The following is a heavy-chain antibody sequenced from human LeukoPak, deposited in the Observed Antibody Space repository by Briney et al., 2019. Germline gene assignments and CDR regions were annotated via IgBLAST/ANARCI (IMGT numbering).Heavy chain of an antibody. CDR2: INHSGST. V-gene: IGHV4-34*01. Sequence: SSETLSLTCAVYGGSFSSYYWSWIRQPPGKGLEWIGEINHSGSTNYNPSLKSRVTISVDTSKNQFSLKLSSVTAADTAVYYCARHCYDCSSLWGQGTLVTVSS. CDR3: ARHCYDCSSL. CDR1: GGSFSSYY. J-gene: IGHJ4*02. D-gene: IGHD2-2*01.